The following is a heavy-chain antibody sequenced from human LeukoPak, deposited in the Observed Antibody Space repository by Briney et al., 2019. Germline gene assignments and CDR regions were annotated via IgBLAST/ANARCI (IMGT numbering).Heavy chain of an antibody. CDR2: IYHSGST. J-gene: IGHJ5*02. Sequence: GSLRLSCTASGFTFSGSWMTWVRQPPGKGLEWIGEIYHSGSTNYNPSLKSRVTISVDKSKNQFSLKLRSVTAADTALYYCARLPDPWGQGTLVTVSS. V-gene: IGHV4-4*02. CDR1: GFTFSGSW. CDR3: ARLPDP.